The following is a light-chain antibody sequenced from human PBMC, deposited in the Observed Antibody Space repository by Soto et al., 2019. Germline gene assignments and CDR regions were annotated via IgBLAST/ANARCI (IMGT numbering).Light chain of an antibody. J-gene: IGKJ1*01. Sequence: EIVMTQSPATLSVSPGERATLSCRASQSVSSNLAWYQQKPGQAPRLLIYHASIRATGIPDRFSGSGSGTDFTLTVSRLEPEDFAVYYCQQYDGLPRTFGQGTKVDIK. CDR2: HAS. V-gene: IGKV3D-15*01. CDR3: QQYDGLPRT. CDR1: QSVSSN.